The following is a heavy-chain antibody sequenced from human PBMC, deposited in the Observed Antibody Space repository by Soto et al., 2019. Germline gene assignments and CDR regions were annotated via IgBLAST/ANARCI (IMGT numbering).Heavy chain of an antibody. V-gene: IGHV4-34*01. CDR1: GGFVSSGSYY. Sequence: QVQLQQWGAGLLKLSETLSLTCAVYGGFVSSGSYYWSWIRQPPGKGLEWIGEMSHSGGTHFNPSLKSRVTISVDTSKNQFSLKMSSVTAADTALYYCARVERGTATTVVDAFDIWGPGTMVTVSS. D-gene: IGHD1-1*01. J-gene: IGHJ3*02. CDR2: MSHSGGT. CDR3: ARVERGTATTVVDAFDI.